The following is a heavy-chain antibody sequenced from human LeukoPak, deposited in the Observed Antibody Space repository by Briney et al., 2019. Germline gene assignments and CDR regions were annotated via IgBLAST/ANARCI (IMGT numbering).Heavy chain of an antibody. CDR1: GGSFSGYY. J-gene: IGHJ5*02. D-gene: IGHD3-10*01. CDR2: INHSGST. CDR3: ARGTYYYGSGSYRFGPKVGFDP. Sequence: SETLSLTCAVYGGSFSGYYWSWIRQPPGKGLEWIGEINHSGSTNYNPSLKSRVTISVDTSKNQFSLKLSSVTAADTAVYYCARGTYYYGSGSYRFGPKVGFDPWGQGTLVTVSS. V-gene: IGHV4-34*01.